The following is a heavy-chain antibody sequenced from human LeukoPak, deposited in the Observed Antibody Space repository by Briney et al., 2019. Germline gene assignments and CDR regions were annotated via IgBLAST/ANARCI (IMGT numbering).Heavy chain of an antibody. Sequence: SETLSLTCTVSGGSISDYYWSWLRQPPGKGLEWIGYISYSGSTSYSPSLKGRVTISMDTSKNQFSLNVISVTAADTAVYYCARDSHSLRWYLWGRGTLVTVSS. V-gene: IGHV4-59*01. CDR1: GGSISDYY. D-gene: IGHD3-10*01. CDR2: ISYSGST. J-gene: IGHJ2*01. CDR3: ARDSHSLRWYL.